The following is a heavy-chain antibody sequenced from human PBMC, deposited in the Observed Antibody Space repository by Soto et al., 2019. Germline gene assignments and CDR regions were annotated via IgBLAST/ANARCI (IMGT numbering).Heavy chain of an antibody. CDR1: GYTFTSYG. CDR2: ISAYNGNT. D-gene: IGHD3-9*01. Sequence: QVQLVQSGAEVKKPGASVKVSCKASGYTFTSYGISWVRQAPGQGLVWMGWISAYNGNTNYAQKLQGRVTMTTDTSTSRGYMELRSLRSDDTAVYYCARGPRLRYFDWCGGIWSQGTMVTVSS. CDR3: ARGPRLRYFDWCGGI. V-gene: IGHV1-18*04. J-gene: IGHJ3*02.